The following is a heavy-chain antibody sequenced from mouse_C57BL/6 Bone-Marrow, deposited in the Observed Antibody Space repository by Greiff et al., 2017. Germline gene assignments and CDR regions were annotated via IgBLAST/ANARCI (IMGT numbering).Heavy chain of an antibody. Sequence: VQLQQSGPELVKPGASVKISCKASGYSFTDYNMNWVKQSNGKSLEWIGVINPNYGTTIYNQQFKGKATLTVDQSSSTAYMQLNGLTSDDSAVYYCARGGYYPFAYWGQGTLVTVSA. V-gene: IGHV1-39*01. CDR3: ARGGYYPFAY. D-gene: IGHD2-3*01. CDR1: GYSFTDYN. J-gene: IGHJ3*01. CDR2: INPNYGTT.